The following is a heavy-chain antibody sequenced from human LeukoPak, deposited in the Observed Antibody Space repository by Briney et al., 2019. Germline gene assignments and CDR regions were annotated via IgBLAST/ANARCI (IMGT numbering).Heavy chain of an antibody. J-gene: IGHJ4*02. CDR1: GGSISSGGYY. V-gene: IGHV4-31*03. CDR2: IYYSGST. Sequence: MASETLSLTCTVSGGSISSGGYYWSWIRQHPGKGLEWIGYIYYSGSTYYNPSLKSRVTISVDTSKNQFSLKLSSVTAADTAVYYCARERATSHLFDYWGQGTLVTVSS. CDR3: ARERATSHLFDY. D-gene: IGHD5-12*01.